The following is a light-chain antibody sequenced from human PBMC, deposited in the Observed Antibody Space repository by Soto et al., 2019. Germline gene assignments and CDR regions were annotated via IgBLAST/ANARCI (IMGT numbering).Light chain of an antibody. J-gene: IGKJ4*01. Sequence: EIVLTQSPATLSLSPGERATLCFRASQSVSSYLAWYQQKPGQAPRLLIYDASNRATGIPARFSGSGSGTDFTLTISSLEPEDFAVYYCQQRSNWPPPLTFGGGTKVDNK. CDR3: QQRSNWPPPLT. CDR1: QSVSSY. CDR2: DAS. V-gene: IGKV3-11*01.